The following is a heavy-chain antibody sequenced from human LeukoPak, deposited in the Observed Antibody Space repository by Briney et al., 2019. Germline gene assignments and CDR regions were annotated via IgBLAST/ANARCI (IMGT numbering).Heavy chain of an antibody. D-gene: IGHD3-10*01. CDR3: ARDRDYYGSGSSYFDY. J-gene: IGHJ4*02. Sequence: SETLSLTCAVHGGSFSGYYWSWIRQPPGKGLEWIGEINHSGSTNYNPSLKSRVTISVDTSKNQFSLKLSSVTAADTAVYYCARDRDYYGSGSSYFDYWGQGTLVTVSS. CDR1: GGSFSGYY. V-gene: IGHV4-34*01. CDR2: INHSGST.